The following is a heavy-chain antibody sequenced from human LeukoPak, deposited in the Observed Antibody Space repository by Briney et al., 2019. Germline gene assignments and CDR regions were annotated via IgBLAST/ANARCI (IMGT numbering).Heavy chain of an antibody. J-gene: IGHJ4*02. V-gene: IGHV1-46*01. CDR3: ARAAMVSRRPFQALVYYFDY. D-gene: IGHD5-18*01. Sequence: ASVKVSCKASGYTFTSYYMHWVRQAPGQGLEWMGIINPSGGSTSYAQKFQGRVTMTRDTSTSTVYMELSSLRSADTAVYYCARAAMVSRRPFQALVYYFDYWGQGTLVTVSS. CDR2: INPSGGST. CDR1: GYTFTSYY.